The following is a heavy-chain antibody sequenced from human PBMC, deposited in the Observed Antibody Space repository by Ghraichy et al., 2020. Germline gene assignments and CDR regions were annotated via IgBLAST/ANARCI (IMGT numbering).Heavy chain of an antibody. V-gene: IGHV4-39*01. CDR2: IYYSGST. D-gene: IGHD6-19*01. Sequence: SETLSLTCTVSGGSISSSSYYWGWIRQPPGKGLEWIGSIYYSGSTYYNPSLKSRVTISVDTSKNQFSLKLSSVTAADTAVYYCATCIAVAGTVDYWGQGTLVTVSS. CDR1: GGSISSSSYY. J-gene: IGHJ4*02. CDR3: ATCIAVAGTVDY.